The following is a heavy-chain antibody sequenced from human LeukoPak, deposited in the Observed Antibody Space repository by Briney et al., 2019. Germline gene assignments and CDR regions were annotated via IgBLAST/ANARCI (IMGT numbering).Heavy chain of an antibody. CDR1: GFTFSSYW. Sequence: PGGSLRLSCAASGFTFSSYWMSWVRQAPGKGLEWVANIKQDGSEKYYVDSVKGRFTISRDNAKNSLSLQMNSLRAEDTAVYHCARSPPLWNGDAFDIWGQGTMVTVSS. D-gene: IGHD1-1*01. CDR3: ARSPPLWNGDAFDI. J-gene: IGHJ3*02. CDR2: IKQDGSEK. V-gene: IGHV3-7*01.